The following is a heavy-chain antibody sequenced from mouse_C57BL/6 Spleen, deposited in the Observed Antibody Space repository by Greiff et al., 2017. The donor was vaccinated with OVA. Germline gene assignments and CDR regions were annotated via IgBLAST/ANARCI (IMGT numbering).Heavy chain of an antibody. CDR1: GYTFTSYW. V-gene: IGHV1-7*01. D-gene: IGHD1-1*02. Sequence: VKLMESGAELAKPGASVKLSCKASGYTFTSYWMHWVKQRPGQGLEWIGYINPSSGYTKYNQKFKEKATLPADKSSSTAYMQLSSLTYEDSAVYYCARERNSRGSGDYFGYWGQGTTLTVAS. CDR2: INPSSGYT. CDR3: ARERNSRGSGDYFGY. J-gene: IGHJ2*01.